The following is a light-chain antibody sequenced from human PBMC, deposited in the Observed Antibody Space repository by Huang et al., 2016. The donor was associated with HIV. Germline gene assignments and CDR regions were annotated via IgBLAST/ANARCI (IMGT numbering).Light chain of an antibody. Sequence: DIQMTQSPSSLSATMGDRVTITCRASQSISSFLNWYQQKSGKAPKLLVYAASNLKNGVSSRFRGGGSGTDFTLTINNLQPEDFATYYCQQTATVPLTFGGGTKVEIK. CDR2: AAS. CDR3: QQTATVPLT. J-gene: IGKJ4*01. V-gene: IGKV1-39*01. CDR1: QSISSF.